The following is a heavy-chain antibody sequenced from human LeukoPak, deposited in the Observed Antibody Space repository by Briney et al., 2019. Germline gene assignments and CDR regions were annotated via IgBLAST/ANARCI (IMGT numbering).Heavy chain of an antibody. CDR3: AKGSNRGVATIDY. CDR2: ISYDGSNK. V-gene: IGHV3-30*18. D-gene: IGHD5-12*01. J-gene: IGHJ4*02. CDR1: GFXFSSYG. Sequence: GGSLRLSCAASGFXFSSYGMHWVRQAPGKGLDWVAVISYDGSNKYYADSVKGRFTISRDNSKNTLFLQMNSLRAEDTAVYYCAKGSNRGVATIDYWGQGTLVTVSS.